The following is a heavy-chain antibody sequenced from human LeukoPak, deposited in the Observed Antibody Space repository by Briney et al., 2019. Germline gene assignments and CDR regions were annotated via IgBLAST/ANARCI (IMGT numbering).Heavy chain of an antibody. CDR1: GGSISSYF. CDR3: ARHLWQQLDDAFDI. V-gene: IGHV4-59*08. D-gene: IGHD6-13*01. Sequence: SETLSLTCTVSGGSISSYFWSWIRQPPGKGLEWIGYIYYSGSTNYNPSLKSRVTISVDTSKNQFSLKLSSVTAADTAVYYCARHLWQQLDDAFDIWGQGTMVTVSS. CDR2: IYYSGST. J-gene: IGHJ3*02.